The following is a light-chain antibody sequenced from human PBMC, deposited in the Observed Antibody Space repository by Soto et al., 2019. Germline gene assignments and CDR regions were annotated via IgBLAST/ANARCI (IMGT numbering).Light chain of an antibody. CDR1: QGISSY. Sequence: DIQLTQSPSFLSASVGDRVTITCRASQGISSYLAWYQQKPGKAPKLLIYAASTLQSGVPSRFSGSGPGTDFTLTISSLQPDDFATYYCQQYNSYSGTFGQGTKVDIK. V-gene: IGKV1-9*01. J-gene: IGKJ1*01. CDR3: QQYNSYSGT. CDR2: AAS.